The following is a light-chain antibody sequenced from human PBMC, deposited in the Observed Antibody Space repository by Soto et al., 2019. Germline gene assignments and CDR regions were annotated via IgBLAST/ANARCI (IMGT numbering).Light chain of an antibody. V-gene: IGLV2-8*01. J-gene: IGLJ3*02. CDR2: EVD. CDR1: SSDVGGYNY. CDR3: SSYAVGNTGV. Sequence: QSVLTQPPSASGSPGQSVTISCTGTSSDVGGYNYVSWYQQHPGKAPKIIIYEVDKRPSGVPDRFSGSKSGNTASLTVSGLQAEDEAYYYCSSYAVGNTGVFGGGTKLTVL.